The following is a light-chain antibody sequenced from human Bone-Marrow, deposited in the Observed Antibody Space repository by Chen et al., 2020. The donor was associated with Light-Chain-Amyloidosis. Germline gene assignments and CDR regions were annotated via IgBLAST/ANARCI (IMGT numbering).Light chain of an antibody. J-gene: IGLJ3*02. CDR2: EDD. CDR1: SGSIATND. Sequence: NFMLTQPHSVSESPGKTVIISCTRSSGSIATNDVQWYQQRPGGSPTPVIYEDDQRPSGVPERFSGSIDRSSNSASRTISGLKTEDEADYYCQSYQGSSQGVFGGGTKLTVL. V-gene: IGLV6-57*01. CDR3: QSYQGSSQGV.